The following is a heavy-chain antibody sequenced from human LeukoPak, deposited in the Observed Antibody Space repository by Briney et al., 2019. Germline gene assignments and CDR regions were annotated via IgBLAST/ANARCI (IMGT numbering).Heavy chain of an antibody. V-gene: IGHV1-2*02. Sequence: ASVKVSCKASGYTFTGYYMHWVRQAPGQGLEWMGWINPNSGGTNYAQKFQGRVTITADKSTSTAYMELSSLRSEDTAVYYCATAMVRGEDWGQGTLVTVSS. CDR1: GYTFTGYY. D-gene: IGHD3-10*01. CDR3: ATAMVRGED. CDR2: INPNSGGT. J-gene: IGHJ4*02.